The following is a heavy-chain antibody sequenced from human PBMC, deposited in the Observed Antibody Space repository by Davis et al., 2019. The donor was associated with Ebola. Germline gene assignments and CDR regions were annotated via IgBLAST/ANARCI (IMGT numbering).Heavy chain of an antibody. CDR1: GYTFTSYY. V-gene: IGHV1-46*03. Sequence: ASVKVSCKASGYTFTSYYMPWVRQAPGQGLEWMGIINPSGGSTSYAQKFQGRVTMTRDTSTSTVYMELSSLRSEDTAVYYCAREEIVVVVAATYYYYGMDVWGQGTTVTVSS. CDR3: AREEIVVVVAATYYYYGMDV. CDR2: INPSGGST. J-gene: IGHJ6*02. D-gene: IGHD2-15*01.